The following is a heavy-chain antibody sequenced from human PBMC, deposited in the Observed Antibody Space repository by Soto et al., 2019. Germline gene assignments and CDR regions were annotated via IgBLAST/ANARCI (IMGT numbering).Heavy chain of an antibody. CDR2: IIPIFGTA. J-gene: IGHJ5*02. Sequence: SVKVSCKASGGTFSSYAISWVLQAPGQGLGWMGGIIPIFGTANYAQKFQGRVTITADESTSTAYMELSSLRSEDTAVYYCARASRIRYFDWLFPQELNWFDPWGQGTLVTVSS. CDR1: GGTFSSYA. CDR3: ARASRIRYFDWLFPQELNWFDP. D-gene: IGHD3-9*01. V-gene: IGHV1-69*13.